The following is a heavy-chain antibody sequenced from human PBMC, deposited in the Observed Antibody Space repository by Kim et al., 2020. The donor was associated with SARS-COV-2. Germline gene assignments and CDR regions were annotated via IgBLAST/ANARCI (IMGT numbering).Heavy chain of an antibody. V-gene: IGHV3-53*01. D-gene: IGHD3-16*01. J-gene: IGHJ6*02. CDR3: SRRFYAMDV. CDR2: IYSGGST. CDR1: GFTVSSNY. Sequence: GGFLRLSCAASGFTVSSNYMTWVRQAPGKGLEWVSVIYSGGSTYYADSVKGRFTISRDNSKNTVYLQMSSLRAEDTAVYYCSRRFYAMDVVGQGTTATVS.